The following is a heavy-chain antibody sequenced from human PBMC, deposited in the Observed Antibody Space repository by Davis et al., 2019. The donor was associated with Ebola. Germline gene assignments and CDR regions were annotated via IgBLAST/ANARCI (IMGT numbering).Heavy chain of an antibody. CDR3: AKVHPPTTVTTGWFDP. V-gene: IGHV3-23*01. J-gene: IGHJ5*02. D-gene: IGHD4-17*01. Sequence: PGGSLRLSCVASGFIFSSYAMSWVRQAPGKGLEWVSSISVRSITYHADSVKSRFTISRDNSKNTLYLQMNSLRAEDTAVYYCAKVHPPTTVTTGWFDPWGQGTLVTVSS. CDR1: GFIFSSYA. CDR2: ISVRSIT.